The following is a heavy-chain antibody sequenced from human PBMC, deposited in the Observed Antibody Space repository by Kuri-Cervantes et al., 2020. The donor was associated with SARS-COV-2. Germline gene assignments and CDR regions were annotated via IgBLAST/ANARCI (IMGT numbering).Heavy chain of an antibody. CDR2: IYSGGST. D-gene: IGHD6-25*01. J-gene: IGHJ4*02. Sequence: GGSLRLSCAASGFTVSSNYMSWVRQAPGKGLEWVSVIYSGGSTYYADSVKGRFTISRDNSKNTLYLQMNSLRAEDTAVYYCAAGLAPEQRALDYWGQGTLVTVSS. CDR1: GFTVSSNY. V-gene: IGHV3-66*02. CDR3: AAGLAPEQRALDY.